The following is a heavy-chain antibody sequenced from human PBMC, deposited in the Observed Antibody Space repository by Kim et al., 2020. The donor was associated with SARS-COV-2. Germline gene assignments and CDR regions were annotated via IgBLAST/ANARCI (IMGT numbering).Heavy chain of an antibody. D-gene: IGHD3-9*01. J-gene: IGHJ5*02. V-gene: IGHV3-30*01. Sequence: YYADSVNGRFTISRDNSKNTLYLQMNSLRAEDTAVYYCARAGGYFDPFDPWGQGTLVTVSS. CDR3: ARAGGYFDPFDP.